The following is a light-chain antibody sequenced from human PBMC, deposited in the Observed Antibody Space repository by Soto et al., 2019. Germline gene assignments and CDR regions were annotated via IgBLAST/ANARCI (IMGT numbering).Light chain of an antibody. CDR1: QSVTSHY. J-gene: IGKJ1*01. CDR2: AAS. Sequence: EVVLTQSPGTVSLSQGERATLSCRASQSVTSHYLAWYQQKPGQPPRLLIYAASSRATGSPDRCSGSGSGTDITLSISRLEPEDFAVYYCQQYGYSVTWTCGQGTKVEIK. V-gene: IGKV3-20*01. CDR3: QQYGYSVTWT.